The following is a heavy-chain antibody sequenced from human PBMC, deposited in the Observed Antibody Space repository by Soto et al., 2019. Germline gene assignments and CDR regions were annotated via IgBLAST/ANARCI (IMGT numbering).Heavy chain of an antibody. CDR1: CGSFSGYY. V-gene: IGHV4-34*01. D-gene: IGHD3-3*01. J-gene: IGHJ5*02. CDR3: ARGQLRFLEWLSNWFDP. Sequence: SETLSLTCAVYCGSFSGYYWSWIRQPPGKGLEWIGEINHSGSTNYNPSLKSRVTISVDTSKNQFSLKLSSVTAADTAVYYCARGQLRFLEWLSNWFDPWGQGTLVTVSS. CDR2: INHSGST.